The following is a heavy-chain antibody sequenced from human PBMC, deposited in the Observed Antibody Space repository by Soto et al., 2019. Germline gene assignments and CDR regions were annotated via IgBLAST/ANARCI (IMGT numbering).Heavy chain of an antibody. CDR3: AKEKYTGSLLGWFDP. D-gene: IGHD1-26*01. J-gene: IGHJ5*02. CDR2: IPGGATAT. V-gene: IGHV3-23*01. CDR1: GFTFNKYA. Sequence: GGSLRLSCAASGFTFNKYAMAWVRQAPGKGLEWGSSIPGGATATFYADSVKGRFTISRDNSKNTLYLDMKSLRAEDTALYYCAKEKYTGSLLGWFDPWGQGTLVTVSS.